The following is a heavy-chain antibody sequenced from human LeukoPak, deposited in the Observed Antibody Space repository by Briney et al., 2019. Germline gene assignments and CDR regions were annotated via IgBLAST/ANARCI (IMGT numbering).Heavy chain of an antibody. CDR3: ASKYSGYDYGTPYYYYGMDV. D-gene: IGHD5-12*01. CDR2: INPNSGGT. Sequence: GASVKVSCKASGYTFTGYYMHWVRQAPGQGLEWMGWINPNSGGTNYAQKFQGRVTMTRDMSISTAYMELSRLRSDDTAVYYCASKYSGYDYGTPYYYYGMDVWGQGTTVTVSS. J-gene: IGHJ6*02. CDR1: GYTFTGYY. V-gene: IGHV1-2*02.